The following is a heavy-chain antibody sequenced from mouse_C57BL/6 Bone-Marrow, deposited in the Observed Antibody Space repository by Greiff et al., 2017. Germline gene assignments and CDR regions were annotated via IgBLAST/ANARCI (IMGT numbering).Heavy chain of an antibody. D-gene: IGHD2-3*01. CDR3: AKVGYDGYPWFAY. Sequence: VQLQQPGTELVKPGASVKLSCKASGYTFTSYWMHWVKPRPGQGLEWIGNINPSNGGTNYNEKFKSKATLTVDKSSSTAYMQLSSLTSEDSAVYYCAKVGYDGYPWFAYWGQGTLVTVSA. CDR2: INPSNGGT. V-gene: IGHV1-53*01. CDR1: GYTFTSYW. J-gene: IGHJ3*01.